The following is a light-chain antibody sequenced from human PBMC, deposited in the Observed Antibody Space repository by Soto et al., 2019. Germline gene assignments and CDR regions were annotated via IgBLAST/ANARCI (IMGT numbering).Light chain of an antibody. Sequence: QSALTQPASVSGSPGQSITISCTGTSSDIGASNYVSWYQQHPGQAPKLMISGVNNRPSGISDRFSGSKSSNTASLTISGLQAEDEADYYCYSWNSNSDTHYVFGTGTKVTVL. CDR1: SSDIGASNY. CDR2: GVN. J-gene: IGLJ1*01. V-gene: IGLV2-14*03. CDR3: YSWNSNSDTHYV.